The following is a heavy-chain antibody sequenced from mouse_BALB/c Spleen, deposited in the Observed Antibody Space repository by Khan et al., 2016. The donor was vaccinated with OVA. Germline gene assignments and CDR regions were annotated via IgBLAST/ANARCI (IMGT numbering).Heavy chain of an antibody. J-gene: IGHJ3*01. V-gene: IGHV1-5*01. CDR2: IYPGNTDT. D-gene: IGHD4-1*01. CDR1: GYTFTSYW. CDR3: TRRNWDVAWFAY. Sequence: EVQLQQSGTVLARPGASVTMSCKASGYTFTSYWLHCVKQRPGPGLEWIGDIYPGNTDTNYNQKFKGKAKLTAVTPTSTAYMERYSLTNEDSAVYYWTRRNWDVAWFAYWGQGTLVTVSA.